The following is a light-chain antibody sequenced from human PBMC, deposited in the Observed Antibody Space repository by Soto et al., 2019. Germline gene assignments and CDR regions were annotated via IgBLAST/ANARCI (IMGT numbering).Light chain of an antibody. Sequence: QYALTQPASVSGSPGQSITISCTGTSSDVGGYNYVSWYQQHPGKAPKLMIYEVSNRPSGVSNRFSGSKSGNTASLTISGLQDEDEADYYCSSYTSSSTLVFGGGTKVTVL. CDR2: EVS. CDR3: SSYTSSSTLV. J-gene: IGLJ2*01. CDR1: SSDVGGYNY. V-gene: IGLV2-14*01.